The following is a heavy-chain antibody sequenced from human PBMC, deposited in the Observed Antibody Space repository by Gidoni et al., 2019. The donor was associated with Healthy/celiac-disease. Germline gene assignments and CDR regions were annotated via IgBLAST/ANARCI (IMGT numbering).Heavy chain of an antibody. CDR3: ARERYGDYDYYYYYYMDV. CDR2: ISYDGSNK. CDR1: GFPFRSYA. D-gene: IGHD4-17*01. V-gene: IGHV3-30-3*01. J-gene: IGHJ6*03. Sequence: QVQLVESGGGVVQPGRSLRLSCAASGFPFRSYARPWVRQAPGKGLEWVAVISYDGSNKYYADSVKGRFTISRDNSKNTLYLQMNSLRAEDTAVYYCARERYGDYDYYYYYYMDVWGKGTTVTVSS.